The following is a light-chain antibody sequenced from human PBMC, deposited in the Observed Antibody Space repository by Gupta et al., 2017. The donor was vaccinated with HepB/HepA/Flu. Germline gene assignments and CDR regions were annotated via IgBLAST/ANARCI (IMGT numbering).Light chain of an antibody. CDR2: DDS. Sequence: SYVLTQPPSVSVAPGETARISCGGNNIGSYSVHWYQQKPGQAPVLVVYDDSDRPSGIPERFSGSNPGNTATLIINRVEVGDEGDYYCQVWESDSDHPVVFGGGTKLTV. J-gene: IGLJ2*01. CDR3: QVWESDSDHPVV. V-gene: IGLV3-21*02. CDR1: NIGSYS.